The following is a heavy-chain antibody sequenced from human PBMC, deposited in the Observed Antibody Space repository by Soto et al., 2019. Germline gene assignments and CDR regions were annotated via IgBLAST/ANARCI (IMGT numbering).Heavy chain of an antibody. CDR1: GASINSGDYY. D-gene: IGHD5-12*01. Sequence: QVQLQESGPGLVKPSQTLSLSCTVSGASINSGDYYWSWIRQPPGKGLEWIGYIYYTGNTVFNPSLKCRVSISVDTPKNQFSLRLNSVTAADTAVYYCSSLPDGYTSGLDYWGPGTLVTVSS. CDR3: SSLPDGYTSGLDY. J-gene: IGHJ4*02. V-gene: IGHV4-30-4*01. CDR2: IYYTGNT.